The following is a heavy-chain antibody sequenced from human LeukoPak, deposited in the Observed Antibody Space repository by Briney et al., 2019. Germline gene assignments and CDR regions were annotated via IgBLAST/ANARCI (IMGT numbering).Heavy chain of an antibody. J-gene: IGHJ4*02. Sequence: PSETLSLTCAVYGGSFRGYYWSWIRQPPGKGLEWIGEINHSGSTNYNPSLKSRVTISVDTSKNQFSLKLSSVTAADTAVYYCARVAIVGATRFDYWGQGTLVTVSS. D-gene: IGHD1-26*01. CDR2: INHSGST. CDR3: ARVAIVGATRFDY. V-gene: IGHV4-34*01. CDR1: GGSFRGYY.